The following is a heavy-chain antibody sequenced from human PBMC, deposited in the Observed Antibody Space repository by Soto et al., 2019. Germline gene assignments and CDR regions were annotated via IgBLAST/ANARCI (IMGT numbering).Heavy chain of an antibody. CDR2: IYYSGST. V-gene: IGHV4-39*07. J-gene: IGHJ6*02. CDR1: GGSINNSSYY. CDR3: ARDTYYYGMDV. Sequence: SETLSLTCTVSGGSINNSSYYWGWIRQPPGKGLEWIGSIYYSGSTNYNPSLKSRVTISVDTSKNQFSLKLSSVTAADTAVYYCARDTYYYGMDVWGQGTTVTVSS.